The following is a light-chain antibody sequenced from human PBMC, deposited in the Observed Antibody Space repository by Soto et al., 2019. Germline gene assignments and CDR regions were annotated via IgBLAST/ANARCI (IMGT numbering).Light chain of an antibody. CDR1: QSVSSN. CDR3: QQYNNWPLT. V-gene: IGKV3-15*01. CDR2: GAS. Sequence: IVLTQSPATLSVSPGDRATLFCRASQSVSSNLAWYQQTPGQAPRLLFYGASTRATGIPVRFSGSGSGTEFTLTISSLQSEDFAVYYCQQYNNWPLTLGRGTKVDIK. J-gene: IGKJ4*01.